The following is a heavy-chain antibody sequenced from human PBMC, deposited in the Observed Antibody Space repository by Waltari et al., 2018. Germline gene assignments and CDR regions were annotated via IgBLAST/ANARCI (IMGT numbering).Heavy chain of an antibody. J-gene: IGHJ4*02. D-gene: IGHD3-10*01. CDR1: GFPVSSDS. CDR2: IYSGGSA. V-gene: IGHV3-53*01. CDR3: ARGHRGSRPL. Sequence: EVRLVESGGDLVQPGGSLRLSCAASGFPVSSDSMNWLRQAPGKVLEWVSVIYSGGSANYTDSVKGRFIVSRDNSRNTLYLQMNGLRADDTAIYYCARGHRGSRPLWGQGTLVTVSS.